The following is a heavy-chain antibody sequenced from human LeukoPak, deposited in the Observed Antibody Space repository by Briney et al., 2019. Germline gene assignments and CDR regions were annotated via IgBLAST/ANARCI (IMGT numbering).Heavy chain of an antibody. CDR1: GFTFGDYA. V-gene: IGHV3-49*04. Sequence: GRSLRLFCTASGFTFGDYAMSWVRQAPGKGLEWVGFIRSKAYGGTTEYAASVKGRLTISREDHKSIAYLQMNSLKTEDTAVSYWTRDEAYRGRTGITMFGVVTPLVYWGQGTLVTVSS. D-gene: IGHD3-3*01. J-gene: IGHJ1*01. CDR3: TRDEAYRGRTGITMFGVVTPLVY. CDR2: IRSKAYGGTT.